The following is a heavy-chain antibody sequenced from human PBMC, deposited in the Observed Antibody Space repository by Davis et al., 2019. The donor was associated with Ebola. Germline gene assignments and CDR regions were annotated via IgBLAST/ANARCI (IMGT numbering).Heavy chain of an antibody. V-gene: IGHV3-23*01. CDR3: ASYDSGMDV. D-gene: IGHD3-3*01. Sequence: GGSLRLSCATSGFIFRSYVMSWVRQAPGKGLEWVSTVGLSADTYYADSVKGRFTISRDNSKNTLYLQMNSLRAEDTAVYYCASYDSGMDVWGQGTTVTVSS. CDR2: VGLSADT. J-gene: IGHJ6*02. CDR1: GFIFRSYV.